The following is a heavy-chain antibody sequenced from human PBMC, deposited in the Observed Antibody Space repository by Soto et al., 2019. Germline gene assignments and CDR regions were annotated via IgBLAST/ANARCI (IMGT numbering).Heavy chain of an antibody. CDR1: GYTFTSYA. Sequence: ASVKVSCKASGYTFTSYAMHWVRQAPGQRLEWMGWINAGNGNTKYSQKFQGRVTITRDTSASTAYMELSSLRSEDTAVYYCARDGDGSGDPEPERFAYWGPATRVTGSS. D-gene: IGHD3-10*01. CDR2: INAGNGNT. J-gene: IGHJ4*02. V-gene: IGHV1-3*01. CDR3: ARDGDGSGDPEPERFAY.